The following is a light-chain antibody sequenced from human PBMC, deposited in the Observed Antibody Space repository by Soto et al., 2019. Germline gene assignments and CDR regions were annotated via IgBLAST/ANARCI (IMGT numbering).Light chain of an antibody. CDR2: EVS. CDR1: STDVGAYNL. Sequence: QSALTQPASVSGSPGQSITISCTGTSTDVGAYNLVSWYQQYPGKAPKLMIYEVSNRPSRVSNRFSGSKSGNTASLTISGLQAEDEADYYCSSYTRSSTPYVYGTGTKLTVL. CDR3: SSYTRSSTPYV. J-gene: IGLJ1*01. V-gene: IGLV2-14*02.